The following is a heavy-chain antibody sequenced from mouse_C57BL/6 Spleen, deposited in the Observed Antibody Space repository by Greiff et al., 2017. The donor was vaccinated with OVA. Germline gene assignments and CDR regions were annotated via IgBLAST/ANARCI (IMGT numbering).Heavy chain of an antibody. Sequence: EVQRVESGAELVRPGASVKLSCTASGFNIKDDYMHWVKQRPEQGLEWIGWIDPENGDTEYASKFQGKATITADTSSNTAYLQLSSLTSEDTAVYYCTTSTVVARDWYFDVWGTGTTVTVSS. CDR1: GFNIKDDY. CDR2: IDPENGDT. J-gene: IGHJ1*03. D-gene: IGHD1-1*01. CDR3: TTSTVVARDWYFDV. V-gene: IGHV14-4*01.